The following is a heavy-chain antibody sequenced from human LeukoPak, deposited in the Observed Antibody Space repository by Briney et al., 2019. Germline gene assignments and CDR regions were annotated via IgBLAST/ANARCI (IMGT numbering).Heavy chain of an antibody. CDR1: GGSFSGYY. CDR3: ARGRLGYYDFWSGYYYFDY. D-gene: IGHD3-3*01. V-gene: IGHV4-34*01. Sequence: SETLSLTCAVYGGSFSGYYWSWIRQPPGKGLEWIGEINHSGSTNYNPSLKSRVTIPVDTSKNQFSLKLSSVTAADTAVYYCARGRLGYYDFWSGYYYFDYWGQGTLVTVSS. CDR2: INHSGST. J-gene: IGHJ4*02.